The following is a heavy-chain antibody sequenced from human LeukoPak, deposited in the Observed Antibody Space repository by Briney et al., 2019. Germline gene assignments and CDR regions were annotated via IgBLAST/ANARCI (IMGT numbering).Heavy chain of an antibody. V-gene: IGHV1-46*01. Sequence: ASVKVSCKASGYMFINYYMHWVRQAPGQGLEWMGIINPSGGRTSYAQKFQGRVTMTRDTSTSTVYMELSSLRSEDTAVYYCARCLRGGDFVAQDAFDIWGQGTMVTVSS. CDR1: GYMFINYY. CDR3: ARCLRGGDFVAQDAFDI. CDR2: INPSGGRT. D-gene: IGHD2-21*02. J-gene: IGHJ3*02.